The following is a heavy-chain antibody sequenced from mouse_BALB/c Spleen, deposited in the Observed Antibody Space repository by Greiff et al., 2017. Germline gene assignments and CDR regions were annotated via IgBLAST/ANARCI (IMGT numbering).Heavy chain of an antibody. Sequence: EVHLVESGGGLVQPGGSLKLSCAASGFTFSSYGMSWVRQTPDKRLELVATINSNGGSTYYPDSVKGRFTISRDNAKNTLYLQMSSLKSEDTAMYYCARDTYYGNYGGFFAYWGQGTLVTVSA. CDR3: ARDTYYGNYGGFFAY. CDR2: INSNGGST. CDR1: GFTFSSYG. D-gene: IGHD2-10*01. J-gene: IGHJ3*01. V-gene: IGHV5-6-3*01.